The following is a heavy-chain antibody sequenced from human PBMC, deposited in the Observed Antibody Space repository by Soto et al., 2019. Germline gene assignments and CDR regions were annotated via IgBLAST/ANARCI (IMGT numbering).Heavy chain of an antibody. CDR2: ISASSSNT. V-gene: IGHV3-23*01. Sequence: PGGSLRLSCAGSGFTFSSYAMSWVRQAPGKGLEWVSAISASSSNTYDADSVKGRFTISRDNSKNTLYLQMNSLRAEDTAVYYCAKASTYYYDTSGYCPYFDYWGQGARVTVSS. CDR3: AKASTYYYDTSGYCPYFDY. J-gene: IGHJ4*02. CDR1: GFTFSSYA. D-gene: IGHD3-22*01.